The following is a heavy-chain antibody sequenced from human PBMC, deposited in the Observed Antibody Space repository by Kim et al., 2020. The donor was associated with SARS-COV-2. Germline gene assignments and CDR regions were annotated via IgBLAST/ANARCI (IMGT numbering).Heavy chain of an antibody. CDR2: T. Sequence: TKDSPKFQGRVTLTGDTSASTAYMELSSLRSEDTAVYYCALMIRGVDDYWGQGTLVTVSS. D-gene: IGHD3-10*01. V-gene: IGHV1-3*01. J-gene: IGHJ4*02. CDR3: ALMIRGVDDY.